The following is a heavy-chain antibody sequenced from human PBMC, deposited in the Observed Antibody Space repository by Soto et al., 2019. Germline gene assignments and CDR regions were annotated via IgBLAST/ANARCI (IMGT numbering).Heavy chain of an antibody. V-gene: IGHV3-15*01. CDR3: TSDFMRARDSSWRRFDS. J-gene: IGHJ4*02. CDR2: IKSKTDGGTI. D-gene: IGHD6-13*01. CDR1: AITFSNAW. Sequence: EVQLLESGGGLVKPGGSLRLSCAASAITFSNAWMSWVRQAPGKGLEWVGRIKSKTDGGTIDYAAPVKGRFTISRDDSRSTLYLQMNSLNTEDTAVYYCTSDFMRARDSSWRRFDSWGQGTMVTVSS.